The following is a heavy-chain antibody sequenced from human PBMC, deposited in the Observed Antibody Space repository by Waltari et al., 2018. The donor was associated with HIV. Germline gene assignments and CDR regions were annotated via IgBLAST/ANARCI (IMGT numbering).Heavy chain of an antibody. D-gene: IGHD3-16*01. CDR2: SKSEWSGT. CDR1: GFTFSSFW. V-gene: IGHV3-74*01. Sequence: EVQLVESGGGLVQPGGSLRLSCAASGFTFSSFWLQWVRQVPGKGLVWVSRSKSEWSGTNYPDSVKGRFTVSRDNTKNTLYLQMNSLRAEDTAVYYCVRDRLRPEGDAFDIWGQGTMVTVSS. CDR3: VRDRLRPEGDAFDI. J-gene: IGHJ3*02.